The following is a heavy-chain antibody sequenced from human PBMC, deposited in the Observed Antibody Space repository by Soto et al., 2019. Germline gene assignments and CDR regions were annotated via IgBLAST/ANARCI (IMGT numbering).Heavy chain of an antibody. Sequence: QVQLQQSGPGLVKPSQTLSLTCAISGDSVSSNSAAWNWIRQSPSRGLEWLGRTYYRSKWYNDYAVSVKSRITINPDTSKNQFSLQLNSVTPEDTAVYYCASQSGIAAAAGIRAFDIWGQGTMVTVSS. CDR2: TYYRSKWYN. CDR1: GDSVSSNSAA. D-gene: IGHD6-13*01. V-gene: IGHV6-1*01. J-gene: IGHJ3*02. CDR3: ASQSGIAAAAGIRAFDI.